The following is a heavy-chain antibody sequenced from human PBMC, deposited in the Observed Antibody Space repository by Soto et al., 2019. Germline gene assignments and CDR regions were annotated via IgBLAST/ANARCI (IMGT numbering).Heavy chain of an antibody. CDR3: AREGYYYDSSCYRYRYYFDY. CDR1: GFTFSDYY. V-gene: IGHV3-11*01. J-gene: IGHJ4*02. Sequence: QVQLVESGGGLVKPGGSLRLSCAASGFTFSDYYMSWIRQAPGKGLEWVSYISSSGSTIYYADSVKGRFTISRDNAKNSLYLQMNSLRAEDTAVYYCAREGYYYDSSCYRYRYYFDYWGQGTLVTVSS. D-gene: IGHD3-22*01. CDR2: ISSSGSTI.